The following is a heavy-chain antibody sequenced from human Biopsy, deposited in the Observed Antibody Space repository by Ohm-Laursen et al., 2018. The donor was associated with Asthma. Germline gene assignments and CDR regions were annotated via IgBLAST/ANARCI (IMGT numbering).Heavy chain of an antibody. CDR3: ARAVTILQEWSGGMDV. CDR1: GDSFSIYT. CDR2: LSPMIGRA. Sequence: GASVKVSCKASGDSFSIYTYSWVRQAPGQGLEWMGRLSPMIGRANYAQKFQGRVTISADRSTSTAYMELSSLTIEDTAVYYCARAVTILQEWSGGMDVWGQGTTVTVSS. D-gene: IGHD3-3*01. V-gene: IGHV1-69*08. J-gene: IGHJ6*02.